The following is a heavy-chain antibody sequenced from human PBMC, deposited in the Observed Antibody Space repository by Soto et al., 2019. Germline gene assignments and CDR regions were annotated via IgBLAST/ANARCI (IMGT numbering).Heavy chain of an antibody. CDR2: IYPSSGVT. CDR3: ARDVGYNSFIDS. J-gene: IGHJ4*02. V-gene: IGHV1-2*02. Sequence: QVQLVQSGAEVKQPGASVKVSCKASGYTFTGYSIHWVRQAPGQGLEWMGWIYPSSGVTKYAQKLKGRVTMTRDTSISTAHMELNRLKSDDTAVYFCARDVGYNSFIDSWGQGTLVTVSS. CDR1: GYTFTGYS. D-gene: IGHD5-12*01.